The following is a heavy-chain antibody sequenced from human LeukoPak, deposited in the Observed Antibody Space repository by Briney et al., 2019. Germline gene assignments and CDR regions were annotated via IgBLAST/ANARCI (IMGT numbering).Heavy chain of an antibody. CDR1: GFTFSSYG. CDR3: VRAYHPGGWFDP. CDR2: IQYDGSNE. J-gene: IGHJ5*02. V-gene: IGHV3-30*02. Sequence: GGSLRLSCAASGFTFSSYGMHWVRQAPGKGLEWVAYIQYDGSNEQFADSVKGRFSISRDSSKNILYLQMNSLTAEDTAVHYCVRAYHPGGWFDPWGQGTLVTVSS. D-gene: IGHD2-21*01.